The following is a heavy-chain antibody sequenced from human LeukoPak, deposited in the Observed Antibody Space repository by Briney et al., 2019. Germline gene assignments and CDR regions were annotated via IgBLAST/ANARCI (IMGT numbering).Heavy chain of an antibody. V-gene: IGHV3-13*01. CDR3: ARGGIQVSGIDEFDY. CDR2: IGIRGDT. D-gene: IGHD6-19*01. Sequence: GGSLRLSCAASGFTFIDYDMHWVRQVIGKGREWVSAIGIRGDTHYSGSVKGRFTISRENAESSLYLQMNSLRAEDTAVYHCARGGIQVSGIDEFDYWGQGTLVTVSS. J-gene: IGHJ4*02. CDR1: GFTFIDYD.